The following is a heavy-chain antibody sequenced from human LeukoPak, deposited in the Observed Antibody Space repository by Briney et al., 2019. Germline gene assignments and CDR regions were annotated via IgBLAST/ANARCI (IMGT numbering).Heavy chain of an antibody. CDR1: GYTSTNYY. CDR2: IKPSGGGT. V-gene: IGHV1-46*01. Sequence: ASVKVSCKASGYTSTNYYVHWVRQAPGQGLESMGIIKPSGGGTSYALKFQGRVTMTRDTSTSTAYMELSSLRSEDTAVYYCARDHFDSSGYYYLLGYFEHWGQGTLVTVSS. CDR3: ARDHFDSSGYYYLLGYFEH. J-gene: IGHJ1*01. D-gene: IGHD3-22*01.